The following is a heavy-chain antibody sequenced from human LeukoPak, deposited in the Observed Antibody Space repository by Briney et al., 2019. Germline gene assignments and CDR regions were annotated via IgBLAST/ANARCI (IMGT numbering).Heavy chain of an antibody. J-gene: IGHJ6*02. CDR3: ARDDQRTFYGMDV. Sequence: GGSLRLSCAASGFTFSSYWMHWVRQAPGKGLVWVSRINSDGSSTSYADSVKGRFTISRDNAKNTLYLQMNSLRVEDTAVYYCARDDQRTFYGMDVWGLGTAVTVSS. V-gene: IGHV3-74*01. D-gene: IGHD3-16*01. CDR2: INSDGSST. CDR1: GFTFSSYW.